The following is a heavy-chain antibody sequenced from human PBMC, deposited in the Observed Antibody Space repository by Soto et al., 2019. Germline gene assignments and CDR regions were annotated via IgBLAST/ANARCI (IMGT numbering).Heavy chain of an antibody. CDR2: LYYSGST. D-gene: IGHD2-2*01. CDR3: VARRCPIASCYQVVADY. V-gene: IGHV4-39*01. J-gene: IGHJ4*02. CDR1: GVSIATTRFY. Sequence: QVHLQQSAPRLVKPSETLSLSCNVSGVSIATTRFYWVWIRQSPGKGLEWVGSLYYSGSTFYSPSFKGRATVSADTSKTQFSLKMASVTAADTGLYYCVARRCPIASCYQVVADYWGPGTQVTVSS.